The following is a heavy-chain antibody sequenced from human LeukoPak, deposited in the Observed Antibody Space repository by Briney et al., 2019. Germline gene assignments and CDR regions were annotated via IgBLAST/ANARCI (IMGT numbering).Heavy chain of an antibody. CDR2: INPNSGGT. J-gene: IGHJ6*03. CDR3: ARVFAKRVVPAANDYMDV. V-gene: IGHV1-2*02. CDR1: GYTFTGYY. Sequence: ASVKVSCKASGYTFTGYYMHWVRQAPGQGLEWMGWINPNSGGTNYAQKFQGRVTMTRDTSISTAYMELSRLRSDDTAVYYCARVFAKRVVPAANDYMDVWGKGTTVTVSS. D-gene: IGHD2-2*01.